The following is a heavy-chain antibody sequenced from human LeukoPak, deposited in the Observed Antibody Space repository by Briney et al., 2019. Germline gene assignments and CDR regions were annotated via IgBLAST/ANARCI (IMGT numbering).Heavy chain of an antibody. Sequence: GGSLRLSCAASGFTFSSYSMNWVRQAPGKGLEWVSSISSSSSYIYYADSVKGRFTISRDNAKNSLYLQMNSLRAEDTAVYYCARGRQWLVRIFFDYWGQGTLVTVSS. CDR2: ISSSSSYI. J-gene: IGHJ4*02. D-gene: IGHD6-19*01. V-gene: IGHV3-21*01. CDR3: ARGRQWLVRIFFDY. CDR1: GFTFSSYS.